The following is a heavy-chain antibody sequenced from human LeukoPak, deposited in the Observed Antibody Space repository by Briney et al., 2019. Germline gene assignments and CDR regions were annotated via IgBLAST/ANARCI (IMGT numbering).Heavy chain of an antibody. CDR1: GGSFSGYY. CDR3: ARLYCSGGSCYGYYYYYMDV. D-gene: IGHD2-15*01. J-gene: IGHJ6*03. V-gene: IGHV4-34*01. CDR2: INHSGST. Sequence: SETLSLTCAVYGGSFSGYYWSWIRQPPGRGLEWIGEINHSGSTNYNPSLKSRVTISVDTSKNQFSLKLSSVTAADTAVYYCARLYCSGGSCYGYYYYYMDVWGKGTTVTVSS.